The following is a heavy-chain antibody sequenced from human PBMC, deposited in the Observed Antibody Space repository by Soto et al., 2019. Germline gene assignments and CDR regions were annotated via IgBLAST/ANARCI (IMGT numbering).Heavy chain of an antibody. D-gene: IGHD2-15*01. J-gene: IGHJ6*02. Sequence: QLPLVESGGGVVQPGRSLRLSFAASASTFSNYIMHWVRQAPGKGLEWVAFISYDGSNSNYADFVEGRFTISRDNPKNMLYLQLSSLRPDDTAVYYCAGGDNYYALGVWGQGTTVTVSS. CDR3: AGGDNYYALGV. V-gene: IGHV3-30*04. CDR2: ISYDGSNS. CDR1: ASTFSNYI.